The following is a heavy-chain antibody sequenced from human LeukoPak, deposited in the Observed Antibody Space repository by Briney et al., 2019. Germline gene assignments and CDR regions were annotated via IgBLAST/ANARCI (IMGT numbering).Heavy chain of an antibody. CDR2: IKQDGSEQ. D-gene: IGHD2-2*02. CDR3: ARDSYLTGYCSSTTCYTEAQSYYYYMDV. J-gene: IGHJ6*03. CDR1: GFTFDDYG. Sequence: GGSLRLSCAASGFTFDDYGMSWVRHALGEGVERGANIKQDGSEQYYVDSGNGRFTVARDNAKITLYLQMTSPRADHTTNYYCARDSYLTGYCSSTTCYTEAQSYYYYMDVWGKGTTVTVSS. V-gene: IGHV3-7*01.